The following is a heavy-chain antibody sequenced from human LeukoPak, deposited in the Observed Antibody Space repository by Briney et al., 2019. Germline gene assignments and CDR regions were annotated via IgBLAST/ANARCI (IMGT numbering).Heavy chain of an antibody. J-gene: IGHJ6*02. D-gene: IGHD2-15*01. CDR2: IKQDGSEK. Sequence: GGSLRLPCAASGFTFSSYAMSWVRQAPGKGLEWVANIKQDGSEKYYVDSVKGRFTISRDNAKNSLYLQMNSLRAEDTAVYYCARDLSDIVVVVASVADYYYGMDVWGQGTTVTVSS. CDR3: ARDLSDIVVVVASVADYYYGMDV. V-gene: IGHV3-7*01. CDR1: GFTFSSYA.